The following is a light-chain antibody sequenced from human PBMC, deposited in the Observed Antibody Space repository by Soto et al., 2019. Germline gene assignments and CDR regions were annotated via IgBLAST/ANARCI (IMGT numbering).Light chain of an antibody. CDR3: QQRSNSFT. V-gene: IGKV3-11*01. CDR2: DAS. CDR1: QSVSSY. Sequence: EIVLTQSPATLSLSPGERATLSCRASQSVSSYLAWYQQKPGQAPRLLIYDASNRATGIPARFSGSGSGTDFTLTISLLEPEHFAVYYCQQRSNSFTFGPGTKVDIK. J-gene: IGKJ3*01.